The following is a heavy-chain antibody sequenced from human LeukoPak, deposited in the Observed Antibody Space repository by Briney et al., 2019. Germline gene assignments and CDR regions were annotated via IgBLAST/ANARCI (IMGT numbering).Heavy chain of an antibody. Sequence: GGSLRLSCAASGFTFSSYGMHWVRQAPGKGLEWVAVIWYDGSDKYYGDSVKGRFTISRDNSKNTLYLQMNSLRVEDTAVYYCAREMYDGFDIWGQGTMVTVSS. CDR1: GFTFSSYG. J-gene: IGHJ3*02. V-gene: IGHV3-33*01. CDR2: IWYDGSDK. CDR3: AREMYDGFDI.